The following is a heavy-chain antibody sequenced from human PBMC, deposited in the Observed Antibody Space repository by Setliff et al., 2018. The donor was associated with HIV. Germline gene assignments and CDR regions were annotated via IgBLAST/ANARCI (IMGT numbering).Heavy chain of an antibody. D-gene: IGHD3-16*01. Sequence: KTSETLSLTCAVYGGSFTEYYWNWIRQPPGKGLEWTGSIYHTGRTYYNRSLESRLTISIDTSKNQFSLKLSSVTAADTAVYYCARLCGYVDYWGQGTLVTVSS. CDR1: GGSFTEYY. CDR2: IYHTGRT. CDR3: ARLCGYVDY. V-gene: IGHV4-34*01. J-gene: IGHJ4*02.